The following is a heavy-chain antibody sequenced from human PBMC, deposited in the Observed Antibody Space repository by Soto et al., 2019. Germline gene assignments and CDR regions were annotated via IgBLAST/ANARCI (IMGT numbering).Heavy chain of an antibody. J-gene: IGHJ3*02. CDR1: SGSISSYY. D-gene: IGHD3-10*01. CDR3: ARLSLWFGEFPFDI. V-gene: IGHV4-59*01. CDR2: IYYSGST. Sequence: QVQLQESGPGLVKPSETLSLTCTVSSGSISSYYWSWIRQPPGKGLEWIGYIYYSGSTNYNPSLKSRVTISLDTSKNQFSLKLSSVTAADTAVYYCARLSLWFGEFPFDIWGQRTMVTVSS.